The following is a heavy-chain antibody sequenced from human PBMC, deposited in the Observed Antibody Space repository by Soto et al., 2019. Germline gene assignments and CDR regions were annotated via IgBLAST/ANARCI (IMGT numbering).Heavy chain of an antibody. D-gene: IGHD1-26*01. J-gene: IGHJ4*02. CDR2: ISGSGGST. CDR3: TKDREVGRGPPDY. Sequence: GGSLRLSCAASEFTFSSYAMSWVRQAAGKGLEWGSAISGSGGSTYYADSVKGLFTISRDKSKNALYLQRNSLRAEDAALYCCTKDREVGRGPPDYWGQGTLVTVSS. CDR1: EFTFSSYA. V-gene: IGHV3-23*01.